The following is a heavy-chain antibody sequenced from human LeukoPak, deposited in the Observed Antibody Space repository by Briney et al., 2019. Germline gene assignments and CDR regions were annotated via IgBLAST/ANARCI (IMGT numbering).Heavy chain of an antibody. J-gene: IGHJ6*02. V-gene: IGHV1-2*04. CDR1: GYTFTGFY. CDR3: ARAGRSYYYGMDV. CDR2: INPNSGGT. Sequence: ASVKVSCKASGYTFTGFYMHWVRQAPGQGLEWMGWINPNSGGTNYAQKFQGWVTMTRDTSISTAYMELSRLRSDDTAVYYCARAGRSYYYGMDVWGQGTTVTVSS.